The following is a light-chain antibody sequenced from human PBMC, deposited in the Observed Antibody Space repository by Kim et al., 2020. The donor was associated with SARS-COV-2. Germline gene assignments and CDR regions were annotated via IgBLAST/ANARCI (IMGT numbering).Light chain of an antibody. CDR3: QQYGSSRT. Sequence: LSPGERATPSCRASQSVSSNYLAWYQQKPGQAPRLLIYNASGRATGIPDRFSGSGSGTDFTLTISRLEPEDFAVYYCQQYGSSRTFGQGTKVDIK. V-gene: IGKV3-20*01. J-gene: IGKJ1*01. CDR1: QSVSSNY. CDR2: NAS.